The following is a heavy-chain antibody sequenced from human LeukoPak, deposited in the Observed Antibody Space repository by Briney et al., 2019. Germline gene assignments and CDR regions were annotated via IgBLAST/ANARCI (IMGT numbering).Heavy chain of an antibody. D-gene: IGHD3-10*01. J-gene: IGHJ3*02. V-gene: IGHV3-30-3*01. CDR2: ISYDGSNK. CDR3: ARLQLWSGDAFDI. CDR1: GFTFSSYA. Sequence: SGGSLRLSCAASGFTFSSYAMHWVRQAPGKGLEWVAVISYDGSNKYYADSVKGRFTISRDNSKNTLYLQMSSLRAEDTAVYYCARLQLWSGDAFDIWGQGTMVTVSS.